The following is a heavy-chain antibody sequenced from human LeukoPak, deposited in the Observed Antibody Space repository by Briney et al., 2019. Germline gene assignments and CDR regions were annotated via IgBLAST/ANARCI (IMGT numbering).Heavy chain of an antibody. V-gene: IGHV3-33*08. CDR1: GFTFSSYG. Sequence: GGSLRLSCAASGFTFSSYGMHWVRQAPGKGLGWVAVIWYDGSNKYYADSVKGRFTISRDNSKNTLYLQMNSLRAEDTAVYYCARDSAGNSYWGQGTLVTVSS. CDR3: ARDSAGNSY. D-gene: IGHD6-13*01. J-gene: IGHJ4*02. CDR2: IWYDGSNK.